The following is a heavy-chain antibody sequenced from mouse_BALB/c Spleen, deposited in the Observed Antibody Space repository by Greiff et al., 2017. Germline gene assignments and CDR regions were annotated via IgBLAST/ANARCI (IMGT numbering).Heavy chain of an antibody. J-gene: IGHJ2*01. CDR2: IYPGNSDT. V-gene: IGHV1-5*01. D-gene: IGHD2-4*01. CDR3: TRQSMIRGDYIDY. Sequence: EVQLQQSGTVLARPGASVKMSCKASGYTFTSYWMHWVKQRPGQGLEWIGAIYPGNSDTSYNQKFKGKAKLTAVTSTSTAYMELSSLTNEDSAVYYCTRQSMIRGDYIDYWGQGTTLTDSS. CDR1: GYTFTSYW.